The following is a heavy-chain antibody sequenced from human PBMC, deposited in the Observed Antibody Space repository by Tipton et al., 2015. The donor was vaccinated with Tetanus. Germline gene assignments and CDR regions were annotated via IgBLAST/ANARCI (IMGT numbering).Heavy chain of an antibody. V-gene: IGHV3-21*01. CDR3: ARDREENLYFDL. D-gene: IGHD1-7*01. CDR2: ISSSSRYI. Sequence: SLRLSCAASGFTFTYYSLNWVRQAPGKGLEWVSSISSSSRYIYYADSVKGRFTVSRDNAKNSLYLQMNSLRAEDTAIYYCARDREENLYFDLWGRGPLVTVSS. J-gene: IGHJ2*01. CDR1: GFTFTYYS.